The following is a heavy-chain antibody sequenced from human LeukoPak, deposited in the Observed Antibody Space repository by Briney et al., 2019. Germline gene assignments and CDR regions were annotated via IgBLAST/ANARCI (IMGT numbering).Heavy chain of an antibody. CDR3: ATGGKYSSSWYNFDY. CDR2: FDPEDGET. Sequence: ASVKLSCKVSGYTLTELSMHWVRQTPGKGLEWMGGFDPEDGETIYAQKFQGRVTMTEDTSTDTAYMELSSLRSEDTAVYYCATGGKYSSSWYNFDYWGQGTLVTVSS. CDR1: GYTLTELS. J-gene: IGHJ4*02. D-gene: IGHD6-13*01. V-gene: IGHV1-24*01.